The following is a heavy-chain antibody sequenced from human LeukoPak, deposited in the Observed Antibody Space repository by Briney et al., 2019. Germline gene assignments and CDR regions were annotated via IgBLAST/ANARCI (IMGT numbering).Heavy chain of an antibody. J-gene: IGHJ4*02. CDR3: ARFVVVTAYFDY. V-gene: IGHV4-59*08. Sequence: SETLSLTCTVSGGSISSYYWSWIRQPPGKGLEWIGYIYYSGSTNYNPSLKSRVTISVDTSKDQFSLKLSSVTAADTAVYYCARFVVVTAYFDYWGQGTLVTVSS. CDR1: GGSISSYY. CDR2: IYYSGST. D-gene: IGHD2-21*02.